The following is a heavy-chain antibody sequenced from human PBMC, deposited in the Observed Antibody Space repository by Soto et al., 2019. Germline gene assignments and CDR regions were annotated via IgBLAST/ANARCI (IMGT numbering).Heavy chain of an antibody. J-gene: IGHJ6*02. CDR1: GASISSSNYY. V-gene: IGHV4-39*01. CDR2: MYYSGRT. D-gene: IGHD4-17*01. Sequence: LSLTCTVSGASISSSNYYWGWIRQPLGRGLEWIGTMYYSGRTYYNPSLKSRVTTSVDTSKNQFSLKLSAVTATDTAVYYCARHGNTVTTGYYYGMDVWGQGTTVTVSS. CDR3: ARHGNTVTTGYYYGMDV.